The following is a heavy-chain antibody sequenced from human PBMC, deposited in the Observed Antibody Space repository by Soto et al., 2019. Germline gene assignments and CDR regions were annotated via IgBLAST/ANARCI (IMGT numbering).Heavy chain of an antibody. CDR3: ARQGIVATNALDY. CDR1: GGSISSYY. V-gene: IGHV4-59*08. Sequence: SATLSLTCTVSGGSISSYYWSWIRQPPGKGLEWIGYIYYSGSTNYNPSLKSRVTISVDTSKNQFSLKLSSVTAADTAVYYCARQGIVATNALDYWGQGTLVTVSS. CDR2: IYYSGST. J-gene: IGHJ4*02. D-gene: IGHD5-12*01.